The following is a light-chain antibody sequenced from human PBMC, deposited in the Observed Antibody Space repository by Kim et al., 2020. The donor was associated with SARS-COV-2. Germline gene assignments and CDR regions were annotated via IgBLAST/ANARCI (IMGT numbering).Light chain of an antibody. V-gene: IGLV1-40*01. CDR3: QSYDNSLSATV. CDR1: DSNIGAGYR. J-gene: IGLJ3*02. CDR2: DDA. Sequence: RVTISCTGSDSNIGAGYRVHWYRHLPGTAPKLLIYDDANRPSGGPDRFSGSKSGTSASLAITGLQPEDGADYYCQSYDNSLSATVFGGGTKVTVL.